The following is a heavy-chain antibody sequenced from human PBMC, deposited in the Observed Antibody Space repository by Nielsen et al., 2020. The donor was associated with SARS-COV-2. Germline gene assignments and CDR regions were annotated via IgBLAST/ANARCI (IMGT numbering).Heavy chain of an antibody. J-gene: IGHJ6*02. D-gene: IGHD3-10*01. V-gene: IGHV3-48*03. Sequence: GESLKISCAASGFTFSSYEMNWVRQAPGKGLEWVSYISSSGSTIYYADSVKGRFTISRDNAKNSLYLQMNSLRAEDTAVYYCAKDLGMVLWFGESYYYYGMDVWGQGTTVTVSS. CDR3: AKDLGMVLWFGESYYYYGMDV. CDR2: ISSSGSTI. CDR1: GFTFSSYE.